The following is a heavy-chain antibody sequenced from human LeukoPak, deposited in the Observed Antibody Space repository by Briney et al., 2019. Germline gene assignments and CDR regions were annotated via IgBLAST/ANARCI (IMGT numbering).Heavy chain of an antibody. Sequence: PGGSLRLSCAASGFTFSSYEMNWVRQAPGKGLEWVSYISSSGSTIYYADSVKGRFTTSRDNAKNSLYLQMNSLRAEDTAVYYCAKDSKDYYYYYMDVWGKGTTVTVSS. CDR1: GFTFSSYE. V-gene: IGHV3-48*03. CDR2: ISSSGSTI. CDR3: AKDSKDYYYYYMDV. J-gene: IGHJ6*03.